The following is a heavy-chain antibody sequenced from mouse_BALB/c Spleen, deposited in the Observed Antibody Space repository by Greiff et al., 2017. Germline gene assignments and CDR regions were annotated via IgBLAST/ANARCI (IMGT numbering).Heavy chain of an antibody. V-gene: IGHV14-3*02. D-gene: IGHD2-3*01. CDR1: GFNIKDTY. CDR2: IDPANGNT. CDR3: ARDGYYPYAMDY. Sequence: VQLQQSGAELVKPGASVKLSCTASGFNIKDTYMPWVKQRPEQGLEWIGRIDPANGNTKYAPKFQGRATIPTDNSSNTAYLQLSSLTSEDTAVYYCARDGYYPYAMDYWGQGTSVTVSS. J-gene: IGHJ4*01.